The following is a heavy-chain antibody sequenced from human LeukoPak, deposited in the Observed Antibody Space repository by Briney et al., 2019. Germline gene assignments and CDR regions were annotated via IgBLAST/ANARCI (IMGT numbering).Heavy chain of an antibody. D-gene: IGHD5-24*01. V-gene: IGHV4-4*02. J-gene: IGHJ4*02. CDR1: GDSISSTEW. Sequence: SETLSLTCAVSGDSISSTEWWSWVRQPPGKGPEWIGEISHSGSTNYNPSLKSRVTLSIDKSKNQFSLMLTSVTAADTAMYYCAREGLEMGTTFDYWGQGTLVAVSS. CDR2: ISHSGST. CDR3: AREGLEMGTTFDY.